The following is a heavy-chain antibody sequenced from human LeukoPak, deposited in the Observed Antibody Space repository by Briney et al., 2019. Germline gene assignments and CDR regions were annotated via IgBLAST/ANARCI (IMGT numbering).Heavy chain of an antibody. CDR2: MSSGSRYI. J-gene: IGHJ6*03. CDR3: ARDRPAAFYYMDV. Sequence: GGSLRLSCAASGFTFSSYAMTWVRQAPGKGLEWVSSMSSGSRYIYYADSVKGRFTISRDNAKNSLYLQMNSLRAEDTAVYYCARDRPAAFYYMDVWGKGTTVTVSS. CDR1: GFTFSSYA. V-gene: IGHV3-21*01. D-gene: IGHD2-2*01.